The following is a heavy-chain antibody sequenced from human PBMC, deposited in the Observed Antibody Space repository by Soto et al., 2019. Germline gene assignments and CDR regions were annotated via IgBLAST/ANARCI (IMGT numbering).Heavy chain of an antibody. V-gene: IGHV3-49*03. CDR3: ARYTYTSRYSYFGMDV. D-gene: IGHD6-13*01. CDR1: GFTFGDYA. Sequence: GGSLRLSCTTSGFTFGDYAMSWFRQAPGKGLEWVGVVRSRAYGGTTDYAASVRGSFTISRDDSKSIAYLQMNTLRTEDTAVYYCARYTYTSRYSYFGMDVWGQGTTVTVSS. J-gene: IGHJ6*02. CDR2: VRSRAYGGTT.